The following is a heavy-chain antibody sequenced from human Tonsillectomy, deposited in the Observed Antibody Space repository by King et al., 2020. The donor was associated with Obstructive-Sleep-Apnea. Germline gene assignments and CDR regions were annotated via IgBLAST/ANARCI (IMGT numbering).Heavy chain of an antibody. D-gene: IGHD3-9*01. CDR1: GASFRGYY. V-gene: IGHV4-34*01. J-gene: IGHJ4*02. CDR2: MNHSGST. Sequence: VQLQQWGAGLLKPSETLSLPCAVDGASFRGYYWSWIRQPPGKGLEGIGGMNHSGSTNYNPSLQSRVTILLDTSKNQFSLKLTSVTAADTAVYYCAKGQYFGRYDYWGQGTLVTVSS. CDR3: AKGQYFGRYDY.